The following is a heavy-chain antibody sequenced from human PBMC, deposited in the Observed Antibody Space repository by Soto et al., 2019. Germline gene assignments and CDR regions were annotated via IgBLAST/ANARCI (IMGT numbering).Heavy chain of an antibody. Sequence: ASVKVSCKASGGTFSSYAISWVRQAPGQGLEWMGGIIPIFGTANYAQKFQGRVTITADESTSTAYMELSSLRSEDTAVYYCARGVGYGGNSGGVYFDYWGQGTLVTVSS. CDR1: GGTFSSYA. CDR2: IIPIFGTA. D-gene: IGHD4-17*01. J-gene: IGHJ4*02. V-gene: IGHV1-69*13. CDR3: ARGVGYGGNSGGVYFDY.